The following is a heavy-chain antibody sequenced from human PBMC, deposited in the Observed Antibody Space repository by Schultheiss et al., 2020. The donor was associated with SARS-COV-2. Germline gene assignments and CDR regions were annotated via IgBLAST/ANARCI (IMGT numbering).Heavy chain of an antibody. Sequence: SETLSLTCAISGGYIGSTNWWSWVRQPPGKGLEWIGSIYHSGSTYYNPSLKSLVTISVDTSKNQFSLKLSSVTAADTAVYYCARGEYLYGMDVWGQGTTVTVSS. CDR1: GGYIGSTNW. CDR3: ARGEYLYGMDV. CDR2: IYHSGST. V-gene: IGHV4-4*02. D-gene: IGHD2-2*02. J-gene: IGHJ6*02.